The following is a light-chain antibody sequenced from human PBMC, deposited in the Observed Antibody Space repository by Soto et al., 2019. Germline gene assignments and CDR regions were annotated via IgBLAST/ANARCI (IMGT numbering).Light chain of an antibody. J-gene: IGKJ4*01. V-gene: IGKV3-15*01. Sequence: ERVMTQSPATLSVSPGESATLSCRASQSISRNLAWYQQKPGQAPRLLISGASTRATGIPARFSGSGSGTEFTLTISSLQSEDFAVYYCQQYNTWPLTFGGGTKVEIK. CDR2: GAS. CDR3: QQYNTWPLT. CDR1: QSISRN.